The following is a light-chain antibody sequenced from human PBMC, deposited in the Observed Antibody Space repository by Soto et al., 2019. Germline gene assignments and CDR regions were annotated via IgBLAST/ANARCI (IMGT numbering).Light chain of an antibody. J-gene: IGKJ1*01. V-gene: IGKV3-20*01. CDR3: QQYGSSPTWT. CDR1: QSVSSNY. CDR2: GAS. Sequence: ESVLTQSPGTLSLSPGERATLSCRASQSVSSNYLAWYQQKPGQAPRLLIYGASTRATGIPDRLSGSGSGTDFTLTISRLEPEDSAVYYCQQYGSSPTWTFGQGTKVDI.